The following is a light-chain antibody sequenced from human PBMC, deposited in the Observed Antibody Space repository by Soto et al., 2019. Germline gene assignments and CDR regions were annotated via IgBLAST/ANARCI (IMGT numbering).Light chain of an antibody. CDR1: NIGRKN. J-gene: IGLJ3*02. Sequence: SYELTQPLSVSVALGQTARITCGGNNIGRKNVHWYQQKPGQAPVLVIYRDSNRPSGISERFSGSNSGNTATLTISRAQAGDEADYYCQVWDSSTEVFGGGTKLTVL. CDR2: RDS. CDR3: QVWDSSTEV. V-gene: IGLV3-9*01.